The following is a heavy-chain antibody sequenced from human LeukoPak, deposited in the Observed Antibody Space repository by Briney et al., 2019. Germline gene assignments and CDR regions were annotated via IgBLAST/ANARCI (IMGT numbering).Heavy chain of an antibody. D-gene: IGHD2-15*01. CDR2: IWYDGSNK. CDR1: GFTFSSYD. Sequence: QPGGSLRLSCAASGFTFSSYDMHWVRQAPGKGLEWVAVIWYDGSNKYYADSVKGRFTISRDNSKNTLYLQMNSLRAEDTAVYYCARDSGHYYYYGMDVWGQGTTVTVSS. V-gene: IGHV3-33*01. J-gene: IGHJ6*02. CDR3: ARDSGHYYYYGMDV.